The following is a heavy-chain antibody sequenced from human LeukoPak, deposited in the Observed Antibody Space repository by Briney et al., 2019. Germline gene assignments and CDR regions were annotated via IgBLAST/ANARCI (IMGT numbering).Heavy chain of an antibody. J-gene: IGHJ4*02. V-gene: IGHV3-15*01. Sequence: GGSLRLSCAASGFCFSHAWMSWVGQAPGKGLEWVGRIKSKTDGGTTDYAAPVKGRFTISRDDSKNTLYLQMNSLNTEDTAVYCCTMPYGVNTAMVTENLDYWGQGTLVTVSS. D-gene: IGHD5-18*01. CDR1: GFCFSHAW. CDR2: IKSKTDGGTT. CDR3: TMPYGVNTAMVTENLDY.